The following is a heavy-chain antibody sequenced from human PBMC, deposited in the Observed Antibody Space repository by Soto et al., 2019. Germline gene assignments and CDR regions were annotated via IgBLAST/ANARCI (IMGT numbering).Heavy chain of an antibody. V-gene: IGHV3-33*01. CDR2: IWYDGSNK. CDR3: ARDRVLRLLGGMDV. Sequence: QVQLVESGGGVVQPGRSLRLSCAASGFTFSSYGMHWVRQAPGKGLEWVAVIWYDGSNKYYADSVKGRFTISRDNSKNTLYLQMNSLRDEDTAVYYCARDRVLRLLGGMDVWGQGTTVTVSS. J-gene: IGHJ6*02. D-gene: IGHD3-3*01. CDR1: GFTFSSYG.